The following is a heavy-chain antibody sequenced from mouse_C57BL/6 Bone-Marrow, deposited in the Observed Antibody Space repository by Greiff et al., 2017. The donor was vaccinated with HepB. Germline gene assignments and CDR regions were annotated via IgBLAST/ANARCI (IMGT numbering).Heavy chain of an antibody. CDR2: ISSGSSTT. CDR3: ARPLLRVGSWFAY. Sequence: EVKLMESGGGLVKPGGSLKLSCAASGFTFSDYGMHWVRQAPEQGLEWVAYISSGSSTTYYADTVKGRFTISRDNAKNTLFLQMTSLRSEDTAMFYCARPLLRVGSWFAYWGKGTLVTVSA. D-gene: IGHD1-2*01. V-gene: IGHV5-17*01. J-gene: IGHJ3*01. CDR1: GFTFSDYG.